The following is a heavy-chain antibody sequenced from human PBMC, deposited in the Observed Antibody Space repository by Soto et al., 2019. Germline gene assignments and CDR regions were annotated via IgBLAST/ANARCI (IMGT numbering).Heavy chain of an antibody. J-gene: IGHJ3*02. CDR1: GFIFSPYG. Sequence: QVQLVESGGGVVQPGRSLRLSCAASGFIFSPYGIHWVRQAPGKGLEWVALIRNDGSDKYYAESVTGRFTISRDNSKNTVYLQMNSLRAADTALYFCARAPRMAPFDIWGQGTMVTVSS. CDR2: IRNDGSDK. CDR3: ARAPRMAPFDI. V-gene: IGHV3-33*01.